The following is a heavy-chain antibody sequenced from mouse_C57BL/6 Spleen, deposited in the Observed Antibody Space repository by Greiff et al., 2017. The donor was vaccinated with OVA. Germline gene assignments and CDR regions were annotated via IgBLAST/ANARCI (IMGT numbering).Heavy chain of an antibody. D-gene: IGHD1-1*01. J-gene: IGHJ2*01. V-gene: IGHV1-55*01. CDR3: ARRDYYGSSPFDY. CDR1: GYTFTSYW. Sequence: QVQLQQPGAELVKPGASVKMSCKASGYTFTSYWITWVKQRPGQGLEWIGDIYPGSGSTNYNEKFKSKAILTVDTSSSTAYMQLSSLTSEDSAVYYCARRDYYGSSPFDYWGQGTTLTVSS. CDR2: IYPGSGST.